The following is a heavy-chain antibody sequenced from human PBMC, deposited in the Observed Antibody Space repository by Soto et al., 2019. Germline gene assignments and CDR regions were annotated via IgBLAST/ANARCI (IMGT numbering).Heavy chain of an antibody. CDR3: ARHGSGIYYNNWFDP. V-gene: IGHV4-39*01. CDR1: GGSISSSSYY. Sequence: QLQLQESGPGLVKPSETLSLTCTVSGGSISSSSYYWGGIRQPPGKGLEWIGSIYYSGSTYYNPSLKSRVTISVDKSKNQFSLKLSSVTAADTAVYYCARHGSGIYYNNWFDPWGQGTLVTVSS. D-gene: IGHD3-10*01. J-gene: IGHJ5*02. CDR2: IYYSGST.